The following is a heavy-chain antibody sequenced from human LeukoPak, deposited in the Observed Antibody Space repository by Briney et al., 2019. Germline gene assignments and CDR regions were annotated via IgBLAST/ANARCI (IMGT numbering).Heavy chain of an antibody. Sequence: GGSLRLSCGASGFTFSNYWMSWVRQAPGKGLEWVINISQDGSGKNYADSVEGRFTISRDNAKNSLYLQMNSLRAEDTALYYCAKVYGSGSYYWVAFDIWGQGTMVTVSS. V-gene: IGHV3-7*03. D-gene: IGHD3-10*01. J-gene: IGHJ3*02. CDR3: AKVYGSGSYYWVAFDI. CDR2: ISQDGSGK. CDR1: GFTFSNYW.